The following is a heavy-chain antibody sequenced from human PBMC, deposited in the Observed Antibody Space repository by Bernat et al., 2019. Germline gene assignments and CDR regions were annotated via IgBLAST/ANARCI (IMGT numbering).Heavy chain of an antibody. CDR1: GGSISSSSYY. CDR3: ARHSFDILTGYLFDY. D-gene: IGHD3-9*01. J-gene: IGHJ4*02. V-gene: IGHV4-39*01. CDR2: IYYSGST. Sequence: QLQLQESGPGLVKPSETLSLTCTVSGGSISSSSYYWGWIRQPPGKGLEWIGSIYYSGSTYYNPSLKSRVTISVDTSKNPFSLKLSSVTAADTAVYCCARHSFDILTGYLFDYWGQGTLVTVSS.